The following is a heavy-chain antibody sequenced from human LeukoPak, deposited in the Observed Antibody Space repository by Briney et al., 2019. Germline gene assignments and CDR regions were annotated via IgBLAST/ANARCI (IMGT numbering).Heavy chain of an antibody. J-gene: IGHJ4*02. D-gene: IGHD3-16*02. Sequence: GASVKVSCKVSGYTLTELSMHWVRQAPGKGLEWMGGFDPEDGETIYAQKFQGRVTMTEDTSTDTAYMELSSLRSEDTAVYYCATEETDYDYVWGSYRHLDYWGQGTLVTVSS. V-gene: IGHV1-24*01. CDR2: FDPEDGET. CDR3: ATEETDYDYVWGSYRHLDY. CDR1: GYTLTELS.